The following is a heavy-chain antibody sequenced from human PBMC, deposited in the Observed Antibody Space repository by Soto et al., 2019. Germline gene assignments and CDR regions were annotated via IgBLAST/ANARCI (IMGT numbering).Heavy chain of an antibody. J-gene: IGHJ4*02. CDR2: IYSGGST. CDR1: GFTVSSNY. D-gene: IGHD3-22*01. V-gene: IGHV3-66*01. Sequence: LRLSCAASGFTVSSNYMSWVRQAPGKGLEWVSVIYSGGSTYYADSVKGRFTISRDNSKNTLYLQMNSLRAEDTAVYYCASPGGLSGYHYAYSGQGTLVPVSS. CDR3: ASPGGLSGYHYAY.